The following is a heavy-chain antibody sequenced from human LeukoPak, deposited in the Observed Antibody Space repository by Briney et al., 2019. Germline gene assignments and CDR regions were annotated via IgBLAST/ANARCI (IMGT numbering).Heavy chain of an antibody. CDR1: GFTVSSTY. CDR3: ARDRYCSGGSCYGDAFDL. CDR2: IYSGGRT. J-gene: IGHJ3*01. D-gene: IGHD2-15*01. Sequence: GGSLRLSCAASGFTVSSTYMNWVRQAPGKGLEWVSLIYSGGRTYYADSVKGRFIISRDHSKNTLYLQMNSLRAEDTAVYYCARDRYCSGGSCYGDAFDLWGQGTMVTVSS. V-gene: IGHV3-53*01.